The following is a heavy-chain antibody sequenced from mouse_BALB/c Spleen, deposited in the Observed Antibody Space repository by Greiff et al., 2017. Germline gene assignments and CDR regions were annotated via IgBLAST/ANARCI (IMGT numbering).Heavy chain of an antibody. D-gene: IGHD2-4*01. CDR2: ISSGGSYT. V-gene: IGHV5-6*01. J-gene: IGHJ4*01. CDR1: GFTFSSYG. CDR3: ARDYDVDAMDY. Sequence: DVHLVESGGDLVKPGGSLKLSCAASGFTFSSYGMSWVRQTPDKRLEWVATISSGGSYTYYPDSVKGRFTISRDNAKNTLYLQMSSLKSEDTAMYYCARDYDVDAMDYWGQGTSVTVSS.